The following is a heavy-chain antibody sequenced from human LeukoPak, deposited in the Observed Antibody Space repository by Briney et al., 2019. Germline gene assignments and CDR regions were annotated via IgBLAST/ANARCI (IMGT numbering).Heavy chain of an antibody. CDR3: ARLAYCSSTTCSRNFDY. V-gene: IGHV3-48*04. J-gene: IGHJ4*02. Sequence: GGSLRLSCAASGFTFSSYSMNWVRQAPGKGLECVSYISSSSTTRYYADSVTGRFTISRDNAKNSLYLQMNSLRAEDTAMYYCARLAYCSSTTCSRNFDYWGQGTLVTVSS. CDR2: ISSSSTTR. D-gene: IGHD2-2*01. CDR1: GFTFSSYS.